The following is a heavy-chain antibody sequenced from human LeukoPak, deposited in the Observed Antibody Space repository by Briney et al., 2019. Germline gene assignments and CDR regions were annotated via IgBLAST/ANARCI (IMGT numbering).Heavy chain of an antibody. CDR2: ISDDGRKR. CDR1: GFTFSISG. Sequence: GGSLRLSCATSGFTFSISGMHWVRQAPGKGLEWVAVISDDGRKRYYTDSVKGRFTISRDSAKNTVYLQMNSLKTEDTAVYHCAKDRSSTWSFDYWGQGALVTVSS. CDR3: AKDRSSTWSFDY. D-gene: IGHD2-15*01. V-gene: IGHV3-30*18. J-gene: IGHJ4*02.